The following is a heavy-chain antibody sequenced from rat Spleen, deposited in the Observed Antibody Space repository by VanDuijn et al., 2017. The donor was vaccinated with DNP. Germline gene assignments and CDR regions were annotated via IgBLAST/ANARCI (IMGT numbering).Heavy chain of an antibody. J-gene: IGHJ4*01. CDR2: ITSSGGST. CDR1: GFTFNNYW. Sequence: EVQLVESGGDLVQPGRSLKLSCVASGFTFNNYWMTWIRQVPGKGLEWVASITSSGGSTYYPDSVKGRFTISRDNAKNTLYLQMNSLRSEDTATYYCARTIAATYAMDAWGQGTSVTVSS. D-gene: IGHD1-2*01. V-gene: IGHV5-31*01. CDR3: ARTIAATYAMDA.